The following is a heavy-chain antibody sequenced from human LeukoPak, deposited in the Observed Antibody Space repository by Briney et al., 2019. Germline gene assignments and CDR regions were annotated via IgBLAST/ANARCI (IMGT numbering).Heavy chain of an antibody. CDR1: EFTVSSNY. CDR2: IYNGGGT. V-gene: IGHV3-53*01. CDR3: ARSHSTSWYWYDY. Sequence: PGGSLRLSCAASEFTVSSNYMSWVRQGPGQGLEWVSIIYNGGGTYYADSVKGRFTISRDNSKNTLYLQMNSLRVEDTAIYYCARSHSTSWYWYDYWGQGTLVTVSS. D-gene: IGHD6-13*01. J-gene: IGHJ4*02.